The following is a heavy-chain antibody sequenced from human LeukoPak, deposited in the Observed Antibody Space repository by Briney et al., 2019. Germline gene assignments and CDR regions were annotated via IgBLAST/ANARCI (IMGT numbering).Heavy chain of an antibody. CDR2: IYRGGDT. CDR1: GFTVTDTY. V-gene: IGHV3-53*01. J-gene: IGHJ4*02. Sequence: PGGSLRLSCAASGFTVTDTYVSWVRQAPGKGLQRVSVIYRGGDTHYVDSVMGRFTISRDSSKNMVYLQLNSLRAEDTAVYYCASHAASGSYFFDSWGQGTLVTVSS. D-gene: IGHD1-26*01. CDR3: ASHAASGSYFFDS.